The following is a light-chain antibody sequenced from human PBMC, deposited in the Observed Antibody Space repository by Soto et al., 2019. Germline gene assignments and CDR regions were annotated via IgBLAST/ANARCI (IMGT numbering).Light chain of an antibody. CDR2: GAS. V-gene: IGKV3-20*01. CDR3: QQYVSSPT. Sequence: EIVLTQSPGTLSLSPGERATLSCRASQCVSSNYLAWYQQKPGQARRLLIYGASSRATGIPDRFSGSGSGTDFTLTISRLEPEDFAVYYCQQYVSSPTFGQGTKLEIK. CDR1: QCVSSNY. J-gene: IGKJ2*01.